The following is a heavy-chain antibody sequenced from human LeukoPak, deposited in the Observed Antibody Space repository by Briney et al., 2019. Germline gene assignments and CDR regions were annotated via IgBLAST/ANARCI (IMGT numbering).Heavy chain of an antibody. D-gene: IGHD2/OR15-2a*01. Sequence: GGSLRLSCAASGFSFSSYWMSWVRQAPGKVLEWVANIKQDGSERFYVDSVKGRFTISRDNAKNLLYLQMNSLRAEDTAVYHCARDNSYDVLSTFDYWGQGSLVTVSS. CDR1: GFSFSSYW. CDR2: IKQDGSER. V-gene: IGHV3-7*01. J-gene: IGHJ4*02. CDR3: ARDNSYDVLSTFDY.